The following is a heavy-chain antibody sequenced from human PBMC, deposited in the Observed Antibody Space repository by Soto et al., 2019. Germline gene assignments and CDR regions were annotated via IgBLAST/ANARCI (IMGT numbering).Heavy chain of an antibody. J-gene: IGHJ6*03. CDR1: GGSISSSSYY. D-gene: IGHD2-2*03. V-gene: IGHV4-39*01. CDR3: ARVENVVVAPAMQGHYYSYYIDV. CDR2: IYYSGST. Sequence: PSETLSLTCTVSGGSISSSSYYWGWIRQPPGKGLEWIRNIYYSGSTYYNPSLKSRVTMSVDTSKNQFSLKLSSVTAADTAVYYCARVENVVVAPAMQGHYYSYYIDVWGKGTTVTVSS.